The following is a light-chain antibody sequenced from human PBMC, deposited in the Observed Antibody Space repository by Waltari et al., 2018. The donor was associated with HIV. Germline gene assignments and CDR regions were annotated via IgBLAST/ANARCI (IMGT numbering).Light chain of an antibody. V-gene: IGLV2-14*01. CDR3: CSYTGTNSLH. J-gene: IGLJ2*01. Sequence: QSALTQPASVSGSPGQSITISCTRASSAVGCYDCISWYQQHPGKAPRLIIYEVTNRPSGVSNRFFGSKSANTASLTISGLQAGDEADYYCSYTGTNSLHFGGGTKVTVL. CDR2: EVT. CDR1: SSAVGCYDC.